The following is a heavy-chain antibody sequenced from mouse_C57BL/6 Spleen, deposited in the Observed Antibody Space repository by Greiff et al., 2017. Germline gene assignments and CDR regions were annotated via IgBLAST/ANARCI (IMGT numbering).Heavy chain of an antibody. CDR2: IYPGSGNT. CDR1: GYTFTDYY. D-gene: IGHD2-4*01. CDR3: ARTWDYGYAMDY. V-gene: IGHV1-76*01. Sequence: VQLQQSGAELVRPGASVKLSCKASGYTFTDYYINWVKQRPGQGLEWIARIYPGSGNTYYNEKFKVKATLTAEKSSSTAYMQLSSLTSEDSAVYFCARTWDYGYAMDYWGQGTSVTVSS. J-gene: IGHJ4*01.